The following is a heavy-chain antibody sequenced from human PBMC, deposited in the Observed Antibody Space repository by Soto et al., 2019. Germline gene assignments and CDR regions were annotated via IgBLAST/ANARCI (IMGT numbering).Heavy chain of an antibody. Sequence: SETLSLTCTVSGGSISTSSYYWGWIRQPPGKGLEWIGSIYYSGSTYYNPSLKSRVTISADTSKNQFSLRLSSVTAADTAVYYCARLIAAAGGNRAYWGQGTLVTVSS. CDR1: GGSISTSSYY. CDR2: IYYSGST. CDR3: ARLIAAAGGNRAY. V-gene: IGHV4-39*01. D-gene: IGHD6-13*01. J-gene: IGHJ4*02.